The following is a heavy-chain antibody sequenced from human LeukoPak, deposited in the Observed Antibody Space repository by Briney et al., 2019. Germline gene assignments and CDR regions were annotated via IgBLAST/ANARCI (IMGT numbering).Heavy chain of an antibody. CDR1: GYTFTGYY. CDR3: ARDHYDFWSGYQFDY. J-gene: IGHJ4*02. Sequence: AASVKVSCKASGYTFTGYYMHWVRQAPGQGLEWMGWINPNSGGTNYAQKFQGRVTMTRDTSISTAYMELSRLRSDDTAVYYCARDHYDFWSGYQFDYWGQGTLVTVSS. D-gene: IGHD3-3*01. V-gene: IGHV1-2*02. CDR2: INPNSGGT.